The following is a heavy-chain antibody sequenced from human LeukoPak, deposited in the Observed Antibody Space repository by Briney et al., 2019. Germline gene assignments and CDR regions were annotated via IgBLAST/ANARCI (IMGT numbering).Heavy chain of an antibody. CDR1: GFTFSSYA. CDR2: ISGSGGST. CDR3: AKLIVITGYSSGWGGDFDY. V-gene: IGHV3-23*01. J-gene: IGHJ4*02. D-gene: IGHD6-25*01. Sequence: GGSLRLSCAASGFTFSSYAMSWVRQAPGKGLEWVSAISGSGGSTYYADSVKGRFTISRDNSKNTLYLQMNSLRDEDTAVYYCAKLIVITGYSSGWGGDFDYWGQGTLVTVSS.